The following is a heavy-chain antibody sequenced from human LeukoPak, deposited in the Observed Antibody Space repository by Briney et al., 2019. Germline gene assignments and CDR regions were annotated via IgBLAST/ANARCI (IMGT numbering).Heavy chain of an antibody. J-gene: IGHJ4*02. CDR2: IIPIFGTA. Sequence: SVKVSCKASGGTFSSYAISWVRQAPGQGLEWMGGIIPIFGTAYYAQKFQGRVTITADESTSTAYMELSSLRSEDTAVYYCARHVYSGYEHIDYWGQGTLVTVSS. V-gene: IGHV1-69*13. CDR3: ARHVYSGYEHIDY. D-gene: IGHD5-12*01. CDR1: GGTFSSYA.